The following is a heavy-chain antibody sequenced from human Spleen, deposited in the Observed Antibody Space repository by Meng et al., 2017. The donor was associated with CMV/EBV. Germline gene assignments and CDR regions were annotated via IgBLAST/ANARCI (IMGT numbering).Heavy chain of an antibody. CDR1: GITFSSYE. J-gene: IGHJ6*02. CDR2: ISSVGNNM. V-gene: IGHV3-48*03. CDR3: TKGGGERVTFDAMDV. D-gene: IGHD2-21*02. Sequence: GESLKISCAVSGITFSSYEMNWVRQAPGKGLEWISYISSVGNNMYYADSVKGRFTISRDNAKKTLSLQINILRAEDTALYYCTKGGGERVTFDAMDVWGQGTTVTVSS.